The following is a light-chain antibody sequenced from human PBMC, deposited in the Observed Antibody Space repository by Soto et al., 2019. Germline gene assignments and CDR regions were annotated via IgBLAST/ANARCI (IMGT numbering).Light chain of an antibody. CDR3: QQYENLPT. V-gene: IGKV1-33*01. Sequence: DIRMTQSPSSLSASVGDRVTITCQASQNINNYLNWYQQKPGRAPKLLIYDASNLEAGVPSRLRGSGSGTDFTFTIRRLQPEDIATYYCQQYENLPTFGQGTRLEIK. J-gene: IGKJ5*01. CDR2: DAS. CDR1: QNINNY.